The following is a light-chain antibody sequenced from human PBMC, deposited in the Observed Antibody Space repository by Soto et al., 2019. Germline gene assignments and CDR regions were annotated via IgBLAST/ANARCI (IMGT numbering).Light chain of an antibody. J-gene: IGKJ4*01. V-gene: IGKV3-20*01. CDR1: QIVSSTY. CDR2: GAS. Sequence: EIVLTQSPGTLSLSPGERATLSCRASQIVSSTYLAWFQQKAGQAPRLLIYGASTRATGIPDRFSGSGSGTDFTLTISGLEPEDLALYYCQQYDVTPPNTFGGGTKVDIK. CDR3: QQYDVTPPNT.